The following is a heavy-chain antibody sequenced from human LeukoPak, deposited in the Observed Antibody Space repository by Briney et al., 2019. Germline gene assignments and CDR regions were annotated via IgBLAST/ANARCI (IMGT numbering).Heavy chain of an antibody. CDR3: ARCTKYATGWCNWFDP. CDR2: ISTDGVNT. CDR1: GFTFRNHA. J-gene: IGHJ5*02. Sequence: GGSLRLSCAASGFTFRNHAMTWVRQTPGKGLEWVSSISTDGVNTYYADSVKGRFTISKDTSKDTLYLQMNSLSAEDTAVYYCARCTKYATGWCNWFDPWGQGTLVTVSS. D-gene: IGHD2-8*01. V-gene: IGHV3-23*01.